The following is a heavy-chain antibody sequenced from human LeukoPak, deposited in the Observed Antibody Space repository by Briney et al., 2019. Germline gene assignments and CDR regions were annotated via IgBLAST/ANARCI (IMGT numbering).Heavy chain of an antibody. Sequence: GESLKISCKGSGYSFANYWIGWVRQMPGKGLEWMGIIYPSDSQTRYSPSFQGQVTISVDKSISTAYLQWSSLKASDTAMYYCARHGPAAMTGDRPYYYYYMDVWGKGTTVTVSS. J-gene: IGHJ6*03. CDR2: IYPSDSQT. V-gene: IGHV5-51*01. D-gene: IGHD2-2*01. CDR1: GYSFANYW. CDR3: ARHGPAAMTGDRPYYYYYMDV.